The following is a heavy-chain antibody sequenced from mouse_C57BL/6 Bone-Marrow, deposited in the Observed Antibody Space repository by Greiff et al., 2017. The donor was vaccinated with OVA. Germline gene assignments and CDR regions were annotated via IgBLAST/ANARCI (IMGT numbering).Heavy chain of an antibody. CDR2: IYPGSGST. CDR3: ARRRLRRRAWFAY. Sequence: QVQLKESGAELVKPGASVKMSCKASGYTFTSYWITWVKQRPGQGLEWIGDIYPGSGSTNYNEKFKSKATLTVDTSSSTAYMQLSSLTSEDSAVYYCARRRLRRRAWFAYWGQGTLVTVSA. D-gene: IGHD2-4*01. J-gene: IGHJ3*01. CDR1: GYTFTSYW. V-gene: IGHV1-55*01.